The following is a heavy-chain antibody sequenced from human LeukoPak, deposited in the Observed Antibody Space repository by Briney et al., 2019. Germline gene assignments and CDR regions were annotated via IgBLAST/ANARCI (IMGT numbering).Heavy chain of an antibody. V-gene: IGHV3-48*03. Sequence: GGSLRLSCAASGFTFSSYEMNWVRQAPGKGLEWVSYISSSGSTIYYADSVKGRFTISRDNAKNSLYLQMNSLRAEDTAVYYCARGGYQLLRVYYYYYGMDVWGKGTTVTVSS. CDR3: ARGGYQLLRVYYYYYGMDV. J-gene: IGHJ6*04. D-gene: IGHD2-2*01. CDR1: GFTFSSYE. CDR2: ISSSGSTI.